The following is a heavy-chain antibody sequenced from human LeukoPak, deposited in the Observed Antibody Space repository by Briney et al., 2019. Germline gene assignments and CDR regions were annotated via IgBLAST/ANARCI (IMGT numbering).Heavy chain of an antibody. J-gene: IGHJ4*02. CDR1: GYSISSYKW. V-gene: IGHV4-28*01. CDR3: ARTHSSGFSFEY. Sequence: SDTLSLTCAVSGYSISSYKWWGWIRQPPGKGLEWIGYIYHSGSTYYNPSLKSRVTMSVDTSKNHFSLKLSSVTAVDTAVYYCARTHSSGFSFEYWGQGTLVTVSP. CDR2: IYHSGST. D-gene: IGHD6-19*01.